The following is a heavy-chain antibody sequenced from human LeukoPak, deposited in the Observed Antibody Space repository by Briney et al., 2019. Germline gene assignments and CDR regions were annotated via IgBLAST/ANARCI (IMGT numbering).Heavy chain of an antibody. D-gene: IGHD3-16*02. Sequence: PGGSLRLSCAASGFTFSSYGMHWVRQAPGKGLEWVAVISYDGSNKYYTDSVKGRFTISRDNSKNTLYLQMNSLRAEDTAVYYCARDPPGGYQFDYWGQGTLVTVSS. CDR1: GFTFSSYG. V-gene: IGHV3-30*03. J-gene: IGHJ4*02. CDR2: ISYDGSNK. CDR3: ARDPPGGYQFDY.